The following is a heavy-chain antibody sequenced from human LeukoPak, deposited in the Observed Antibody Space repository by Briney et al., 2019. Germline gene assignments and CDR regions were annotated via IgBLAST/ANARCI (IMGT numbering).Heavy chain of an antibody. D-gene: IGHD2-15*01. CDR3: ARVFVYCSGGSCYWGWFDP. CDR1: GGSFSGYY. CDR2: IYYSGNT. Sequence: SETLSLTCAVYGGSFSGYYWSWIRQPPGKGLEWIGYIYYSGNTNYNPSLKSRVTISVDTSKNQFSLKLSSVTAADTAMYYCARVFVYCSGGSCYWGWFDPWGQGTLVTVSS. V-gene: IGHV4-59*01. J-gene: IGHJ5*02.